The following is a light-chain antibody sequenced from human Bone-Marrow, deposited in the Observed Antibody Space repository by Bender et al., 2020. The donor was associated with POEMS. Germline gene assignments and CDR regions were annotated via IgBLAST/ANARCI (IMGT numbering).Light chain of an antibody. Sequence: QSVLTQPPSASGTPGQRVTISCSGSSSNIGTNPVNWYQQLPGTAPKILISKNDQRPSGVPDRFSGSKSGTSASLAISGLRSEDETDYYCCSYAGDYGYVFGTGTKVTVL. CDR3: CSYAGDYGYV. CDR2: KND. J-gene: IGLJ1*01. CDR1: SSNIGTNP. V-gene: IGLV1-47*01.